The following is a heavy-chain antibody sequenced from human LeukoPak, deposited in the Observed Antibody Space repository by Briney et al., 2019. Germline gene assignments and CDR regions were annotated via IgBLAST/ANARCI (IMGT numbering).Heavy chain of an antibody. CDR3: ARDHSLLEITFDY. V-gene: IGHV4-39*07. CDR2: IYYSGST. D-gene: IGHD5-24*01. J-gene: IGHJ4*02. Sequence: SQTLSLTCTVSGGSIYNSDYYWGWIRQPPGKGLEWIGSIYYSGSTYYNPSLKSRVTISVDTSKNQFSLKLSSVTAADTAVYYCARDHSLLEITFDYWGQGTLVTVSS. CDR1: GGSIYNSDYY.